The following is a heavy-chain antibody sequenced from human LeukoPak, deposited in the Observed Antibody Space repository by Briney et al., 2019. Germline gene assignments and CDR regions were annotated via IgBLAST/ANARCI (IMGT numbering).Heavy chain of an antibody. CDR3: AKEGYYYDSSGYNYYYGMDV. CDR1: GFTFSSYA. J-gene: IGHJ6*02. Sequence: GVSLRLSRAASGFTFSSYAMSWVRQAPGKGLEWVSAISGSGGSTYYADSVKGRFTISRDNSKNTLYLQMNSLRAEDTAVYYCAKEGYYYDSSGYNYYYGMDVWGQGTTVTVSS. V-gene: IGHV3-23*01. D-gene: IGHD3-22*01. CDR2: ISGSGGST.